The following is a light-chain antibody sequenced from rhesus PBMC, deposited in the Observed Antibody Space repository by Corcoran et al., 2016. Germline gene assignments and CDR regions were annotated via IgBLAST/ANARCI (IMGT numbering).Light chain of an antibody. CDR1: QGINNN. CDR3: QQHYGYPPT. Sequence: DIQMTQSPSSLSASVGDTVTITCRASQGINNNLAWYQQNPGKVPNLLIYQVSNLESGVPSRFSGSGSGTDFTLTISSLQPEDFANYYCQQHYGYPPTFGPGTKLDIK. J-gene: IGKJ3*01. CDR2: QVS. V-gene: IGKV1S14*01.